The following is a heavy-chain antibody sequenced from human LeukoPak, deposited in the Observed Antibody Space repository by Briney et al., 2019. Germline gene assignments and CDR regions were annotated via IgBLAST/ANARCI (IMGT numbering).Heavy chain of an antibody. CDR3: ARVGRGYSSSWYVGYYYYMDV. D-gene: IGHD6-13*01. J-gene: IGHJ6*03. CDR2: IYYSGST. Sequence: SETLSLTCTVSGGSISSYYWSWVRQPPGQGLEWIGYIYYSGSTNYNPSLKSRVTISVDTSKNQFSLKLSSVTAADTAVYYCARVGRGYSSSWYVGYYYYMDVWGKGTTVTVSS. CDR1: GGSISSYY. V-gene: IGHV4-59*01.